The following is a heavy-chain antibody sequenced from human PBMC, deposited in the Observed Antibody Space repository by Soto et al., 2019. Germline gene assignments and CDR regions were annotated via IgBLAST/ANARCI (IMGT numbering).Heavy chain of an antibody. J-gene: IGHJ5*02. D-gene: IGHD3-3*01. CDR3: ARDGAIFGVHTELPTNWFDP. CDR1: GGTFSSYA. Sequence: GASVKVSCKASGGTFSSYAISWVRQAPGQGLEWMGGIIPIFGTANYAQKFQGRVTITADESTSTAYMELSSLRSEDTAVYYCARDGAIFGVHTELPTNWFDPWGQGTLVTVSS. CDR2: IIPIFGTA. V-gene: IGHV1-69*13.